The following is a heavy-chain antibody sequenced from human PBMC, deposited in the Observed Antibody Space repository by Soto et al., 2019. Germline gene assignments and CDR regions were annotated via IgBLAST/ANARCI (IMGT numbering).Heavy chain of an antibody. CDR2: SSPGGDTI. Sequence: GGSLRLSCVASGFSLANYPMNWVRQTPGKGLEWISYSSPGGDTIYYADSVEGRFTISRDNARNSLSLHMSSLGDEDSALYYCAKGPHTNVGWPYYFESWGQGVPVTVSS. CDR1: GFSLANYP. D-gene: IGHD6-19*01. V-gene: IGHV3-48*02. J-gene: IGHJ4*02. CDR3: AKGPHTNVGWPYYFES.